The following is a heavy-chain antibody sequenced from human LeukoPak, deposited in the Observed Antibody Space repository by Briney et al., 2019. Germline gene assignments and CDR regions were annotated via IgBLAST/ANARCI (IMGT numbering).Heavy chain of an antibody. CDR1: GFTVSSNY. V-gene: IGHV3-53*01. J-gene: IGHJ4*02. CDR3: ARGRPGSYSAYYFDY. D-gene: IGHD3-10*01. Sequence: GGSLRLSCAASGFTVSSNYMSWVRQAPGKGLEWVSVIYSGGSTYYADSVKGRFTISRDNSKNTLYLQMNSLRAEDTAVYYCARGRPGSYSAYYFDYWGQGTLVTVSS. CDR2: IYSGGST.